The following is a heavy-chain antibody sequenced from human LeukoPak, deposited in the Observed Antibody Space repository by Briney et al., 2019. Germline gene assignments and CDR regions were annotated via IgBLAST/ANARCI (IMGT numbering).Heavy chain of an antibody. J-gene: IGHJ4*02. CDR3: AREGFWSGYPTLDY. Sequence: PGGSLRLSCAASGFTFSSYSMNWVRQAPGKGLEWVSSISSSSSYIYYADSVKGRFTISRDNAKNSLYLQMNSLRAEDTAVYYCAREGFWSGYPTLDYWGQGTLVTVSS. CDR2: ISSSSSYI. CDR1: GFTFSSYS. D-gene: IGHD3-3*01. V-gene: IGHV3-21*01.